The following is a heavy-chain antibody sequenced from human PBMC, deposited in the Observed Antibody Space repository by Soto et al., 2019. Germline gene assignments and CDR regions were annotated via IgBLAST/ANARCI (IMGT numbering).Heavy chain of an antibody. Sequence: QVQLVESGGGVVQPGRSLRLSCAASGFTFSSYAMHWVRQAPGKGLEWVAVISYDGSNKYYADSVKGRFTISRDNSKNTLQLQMNSLRAEDTAVYYCARGSTERVRWTSWGQGPLVPVSS. CDR3: ARGSTERVRWTS. V-gene: IGHV3-30-3*01. D-gene: IGHD1-1*01. CDR2: ISYDGSNK. CDR1: GFTFSSYA. J-gene: IGHJ5*02.